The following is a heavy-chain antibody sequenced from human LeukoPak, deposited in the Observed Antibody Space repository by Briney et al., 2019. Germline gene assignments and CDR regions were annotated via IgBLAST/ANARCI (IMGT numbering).Heavy chain of an antibody. CDR2: IYHSGSS. D-gene: IGHD3-10*01. V-gene: IGHV4-30-4*01. J-gene: IGHJ3*02. Sequence: PSQTLSLTCTVSGGSISSGDMYWSWIRQPPGKGLEWIGYIYHSGSSYYNPSLKSRVTISLDTSKNQFSLKLSSVTAADTAVYYCVRNTYYYDSESSSDVFDIWGQGTVVTVSS. CDR1: GGSISSGDMY. CDR3: VRNTYYYDSESSSDVFDI.